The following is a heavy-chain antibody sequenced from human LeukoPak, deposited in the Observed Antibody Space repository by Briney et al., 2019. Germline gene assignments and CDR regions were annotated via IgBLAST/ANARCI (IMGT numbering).Heavy chain of an antibody. J-gene: IGHJ5*02. CDR1: GGSFGGYY. CDR3: ARGHKWGVTMVRGVLYNWFDP. CDR2: INHSGST. Sequence: SETLSLTCAVYGGSFGGYYWSWIRQPPGKGLEWIGEINHSGSTNYNPSLKSRVTISVDTSKNRFSLKLSSVTAADTAVYYCARGHKWGVTMVRGVLYNWFDPWGQGTLVTVSS. D-gene: IGHD3-10*01. V-gene: IGHV4-34*01.